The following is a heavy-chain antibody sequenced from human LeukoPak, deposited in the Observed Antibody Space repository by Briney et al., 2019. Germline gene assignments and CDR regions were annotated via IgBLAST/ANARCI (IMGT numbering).Heavy chain of an antibody. CDR2: IIPIFGTA. CDR3: ARANFPYCSGGSCWNY. D-gene: IGHD2-15*01. CDR1: GGTFSSYA. V-gene: IGHV1-69*13. J-gene: IGHJ4*02. Sequence: ASVKVSCKASGGTFSSYAISWVRQAPGQGLEWMGGIIPIFGTANYAQKFQGRVTITADESTSTAYMELSSLRSEDTAVYYCARANFPYCSGGSCWNYWGQGTLVTVSS.